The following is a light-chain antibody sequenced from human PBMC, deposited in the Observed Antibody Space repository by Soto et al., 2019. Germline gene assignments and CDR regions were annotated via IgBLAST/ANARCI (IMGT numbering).Light chain of an antibody. CDR1: SSDVGGYNY. V-gene: IGLV2-11*01. CDR3: CSYAGSPSYV. CDR2: DVS. Sequence: QSALTQPRSVSGSPGQSVTISCTGTSSDVGGYNYVSWYQQHPGKAPKVMIYDVSERPSGVPDRFSGSESGSTASLTISGLQAEDEADYYCCSYAGSPSYVFGTGTKLTVL. J-gene: IGLJ1*01.